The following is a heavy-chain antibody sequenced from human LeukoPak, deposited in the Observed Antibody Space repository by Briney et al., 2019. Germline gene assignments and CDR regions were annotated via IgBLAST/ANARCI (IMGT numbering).Heavy chain of an antibody. CDR1: GGSISSSSW. V-gene: IGHV4-4*02. D-gene: IGHD1-14*01. CDR3: AFYNHGWYFEY. J-gene: IGHJ4*02. Sequence: PSGTLSLTCAVSGGSISSSSWWRWVREPPGKGLEWIGEIWHSGNTNYNPSLKSRVTISIDKSMNQLSLKLRSVTAADAAIYYCAFYNHGWYFEYWGQGTLVTVSS. CDR2: IWHSGNT.